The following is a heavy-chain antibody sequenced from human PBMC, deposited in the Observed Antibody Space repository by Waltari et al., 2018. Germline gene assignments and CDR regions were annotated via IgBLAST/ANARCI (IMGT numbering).Heavy chain of an antibody. D-gene: IGHD4-17*01. CDR3: ARDGDYDAFYI. J-gene: IGHJ3*02. CDR2: IYYSGST. V-gene: IGHV4-39*02. Sequence: QLQLQESGPGLVKPSETMSLTCTVSGGSISSSRYYWGWIRQPPGKGLVWIGGIYYSGSTYYNPSLKSRVTISVDTSKNQFSLKLSSVTAADTAVYYCARDGDYDAFYIWGQGTMVTVSS. CDR1: GGSISSSRYY.